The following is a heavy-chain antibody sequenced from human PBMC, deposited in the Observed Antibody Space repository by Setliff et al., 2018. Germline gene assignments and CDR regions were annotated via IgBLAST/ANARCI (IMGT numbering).Heavy chain of an antibody. V-gene: IGHV4-38-2*02. CDR1: GYPISRGFY. CDR2: VYHSGSS. D-gene: IGHD2-15*01. J-gene: IGHJ4*02. Sequence: EPLSLTCTVSGYPISRGFYWGWIRQSPGKGLEWIGSVYHSGSSYQNPSLRSRIAVSVDTSKNQFSLRLNSVTAADTAVYFCARAAARAEYSDTSAYLPFDFWGLGTLVTVSS. CDR3: ARAAARAEYSDTSAYLPFDF.